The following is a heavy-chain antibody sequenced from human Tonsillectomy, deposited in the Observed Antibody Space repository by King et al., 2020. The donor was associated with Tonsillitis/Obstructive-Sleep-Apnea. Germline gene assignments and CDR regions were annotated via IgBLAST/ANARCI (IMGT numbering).Heavy chain of an antibody. J-gene: IGHJ3*02. CDR1: GGSISSYY. V-gene: IGHV4-59*01. Sequence: VQLQESGPGLVKPSETLSLTCTVSGGSISSYYWSWIRQSPAKGLEWIGYIDYSGSTNNNPSLKSRVTISVDTSKNQFSLKLSSVTAADTAVYYCAREGAVMNAFDIWGQGTMVTVSS. CDR3: AREGAVMNAFDI. D-gene: IGHD2-8*01. CDR2: IDYSGST.